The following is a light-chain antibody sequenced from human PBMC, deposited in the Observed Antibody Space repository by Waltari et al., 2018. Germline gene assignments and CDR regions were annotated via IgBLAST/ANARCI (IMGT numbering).Light chain of an antibody. CDR2: DNN. Sequence: QSVLTQPPSVSAAPGQKVTISCSGSSPNIGNNYVPWYQQLPRTAPKLLIYDNNKRPSGIPDRFSGSKSGTSATLGITGLQAGDEADYYCGTWDSSLSEEVFGGGTKLTVL. V-gene: IGLV1-51*01. J-gene: IGLJ2*01. CDR3: GTWDSSLSEEV. CDR1: SPNIGNNY.